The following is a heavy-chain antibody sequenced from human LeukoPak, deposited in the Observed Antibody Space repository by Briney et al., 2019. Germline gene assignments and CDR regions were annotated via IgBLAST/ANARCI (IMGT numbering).Heavy chain of an antibody. J-gene: IGHJ4*02. V-gene: IGHV3-23*01. D-gene: IGHD1-26*01. CDR2: ISSSGDNT. CDR1: GFTFSSYA. CDR3: AKGASVGTTSFFDY. Sequence: PGGSLRLSCAASGFTFSSYAMNWVRQAPGKGLEWVSGISSSGDNTYYAGSVKGRFTISRDNSKNTLYLQINSLRAEDTAVYYCAKGASVGTTSFFDYWGQGTLVTVSS.